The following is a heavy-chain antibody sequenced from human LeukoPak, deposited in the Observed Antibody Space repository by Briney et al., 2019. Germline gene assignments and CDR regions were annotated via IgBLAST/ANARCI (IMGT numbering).Heavy chain of an antibody. Sequence: PGGSLRLSCAASGFTSSAYALHWVRQAPGKGLEWVAVVSNEAENTRHYVDSVKGRFTISRDNAKNSLYLQMNSLRAEDTAVYYCARDSLTPGAWNSIPLRYYYYMDVWGKGTTVTVSS. CDR1: GFTSSAYA. J-gene: IGHJ6*03. CDR3: ARDSLTPGAWNSIPLRYYYYMDV. CDR2: VSNEAENTR. V-gene: IGHV3-30*04. D-gene: IGHD2/OR15-2a*01.